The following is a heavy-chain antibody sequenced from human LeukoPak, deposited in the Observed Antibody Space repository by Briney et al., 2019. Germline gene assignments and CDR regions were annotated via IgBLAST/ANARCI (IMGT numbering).Heavy chain of an antibody. J-gene: IGHJ6*02. V-gene: IGHV4-59*01. CDR2: FHNSGTS. CDR3: ARERGYTYGYGMDV. Sequence: SESLSLTCTVSDDSISDYYRGWIRQPPGKGLEWIGYFHNSGTSTYNPSLKSRVTISADTSKNQFSLRLSSVTAADTAVYYCARERGYTYGYGMDVWGQGTTVTVSS. CDR1: DDSISDYY. D-gene: IGHD5-18*01.